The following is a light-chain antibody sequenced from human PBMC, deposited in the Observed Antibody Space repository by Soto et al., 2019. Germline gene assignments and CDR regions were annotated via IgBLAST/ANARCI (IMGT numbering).Light chain of an antibody. CDR2: GVT. Sequence: QSVLTQPASVSGSPGQSITISCTGTSSDVGIYNHVSWYQQHPGKAPKLMIYGVTDRPSGVSNRFSGSKSGNTASLTISGLQAEDEADYYCISYTGTSTPYVFGTGTKVTVL. CDR1: SSDVGIYNH. CDR3: ISYTGTSTPYV. V-gene: IGLV2-14*01. J-gene: IGLJ1*01.